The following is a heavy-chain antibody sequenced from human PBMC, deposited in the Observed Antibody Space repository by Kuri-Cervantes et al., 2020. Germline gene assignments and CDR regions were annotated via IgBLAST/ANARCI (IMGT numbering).Heavy chain of an antibody. V-gene: IGHV4-39*01. CDR2: IYYSGST. D-gene: IGHD6-19*01. J-gene: IGHJ4*02. CDR3: ARRVAGPSADQ. Sequence: SETLSLTCTVSGGSISSSSYYWGWIRQPPGKGLEWIGNIYYSGSTYYNPSLKSRVTISVDTSKNQFSLTLNSVTAADTALYYCARRVAGPSADQWSQGTLVTVSS. CDR1: GGSISSSSYY.